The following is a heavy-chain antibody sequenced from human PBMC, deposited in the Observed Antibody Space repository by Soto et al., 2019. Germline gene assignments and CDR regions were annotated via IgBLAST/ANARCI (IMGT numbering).Heavy chain of an antibody. Sequence: GXSVKVSCNASGYPFTSYAMHWVRQAPGQRLEWMGWINAGNGNTKYSQKFQGRVTITRDTSASTAYMELSSLRSEDTAVYYCAREWVDHFTHALIAVDGSRYYGMDVWGQGTTVTVSS. CDR2: INAGNGNT. J-gene: IGHJ6*02. CDR1: GYPFTSYA. V-gene: IGHV1-3*01. CDR3: AREWVDHFTHALIAVDGSRYYGMDV. D-gene: IGHD6-19*01.